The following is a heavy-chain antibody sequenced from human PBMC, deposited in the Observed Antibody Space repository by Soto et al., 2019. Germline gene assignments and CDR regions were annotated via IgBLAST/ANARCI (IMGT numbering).Heavy chain of an antibody. D-gene: IGHD3-22*01. V-gene: IGHV3-73*01. J-gene: IGHJ3*02. Sequence: GGSLRLSCAASGFTFSGSAMHWVRQASGKGLEWVGRIRSKANSYATAYAASVKGRFTISRDDSKNTAYLQMNSLKTEDTAVYYCTRVTYYYDSSGYPDAFDIWGQGTMVTVSS. CDR1: GFTFSGSA. CDR3: TRVTYYYDSSGYPDAFDI. CDR2: IRSKANSYAT.